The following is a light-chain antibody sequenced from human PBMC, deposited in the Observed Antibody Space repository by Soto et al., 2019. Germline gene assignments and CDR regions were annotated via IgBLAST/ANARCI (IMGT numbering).Light chain of an antibody. Sequence: EIVLTQSPATLSLSPGERATLSCRASPSVTNFLPWYQQKPGQAPRLLIYGAFNRATGIPARFSGSGSGTDFTLTISSLEPEDFAVYYCHQRNIWPPVTFGQGTRLEIK. V-gene: IGKV3-11*01. CDR2: GAF. CDR3: HQRNIWPPVT. J-gene: IGKJ5*01. CDR1: PSVTNF.